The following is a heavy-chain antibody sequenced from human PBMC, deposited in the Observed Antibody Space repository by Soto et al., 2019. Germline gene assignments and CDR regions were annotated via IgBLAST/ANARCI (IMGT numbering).Heavy chain of an antibody. D-gene: IGHD2-21*02. Sequence: GGSLRLSCAASGFTFSSYSMNWVRQAPGKGLEWVSSISSSSSYIYYADSVKGRLTIYRDNAKNSLYLQMNSLGAEDTAVYYCARGLHHDAFDIWGQGTMVTVSS. V-gene: IGHV3-21*01. CDR3: ARGLHHDAFDI. CDR2: ISSSSSYI. J-gene: IGHJ3*02. CDR1: GFTFSSYS.